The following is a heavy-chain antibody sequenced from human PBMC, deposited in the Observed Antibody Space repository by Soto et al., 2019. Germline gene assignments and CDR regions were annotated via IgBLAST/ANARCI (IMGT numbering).Heavy chain of an antibody. D-gene: IGHD2-8*02. V-gene: IGHV1-69*13. CDR2: INPIFGTP. Sequence: RASVKVSCKASGGTFSTYAISWVRQAPGQGLEWMGGINPIFGTPNYAQKFQGRVTITADESTSTAYMEQSSVISEVTAVYYGETSTYYCTSVLVDSVSLPFDFWGQGTLVTVSS. CDR1: GGTFSTYA. J-gene: IGHJ4*02. CDR3: ETSTYYCTSVLVDSVSLPFDF.